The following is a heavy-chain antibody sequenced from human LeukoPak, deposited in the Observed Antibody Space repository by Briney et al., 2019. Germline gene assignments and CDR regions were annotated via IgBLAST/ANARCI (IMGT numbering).Heavy chain of an antibody. Sequence: GGSLRLSCAASGFTFSSYAMHWVRQAPGKGLGWVAVISYDGSNKYYADSVKGRFTISRDNSKNTLYLQMNSLRAEDTAVYYCAREVDFWNYYGMDVWGQGTTVTVSS. D-gene: IGHD3-3*01. J-gene: IGHJ6*02. V-gene: IGHV3-30-3*01. CDR3: AREVDFWNYYGMDV. CDR2: ISYDGSNK. CDR1: GFTFSSYA.